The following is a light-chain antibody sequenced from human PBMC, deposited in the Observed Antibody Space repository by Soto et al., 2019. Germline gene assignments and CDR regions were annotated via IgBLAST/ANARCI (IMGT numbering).Light chain of an antibody. Sequence: DIQVTQSPSTLSASVGDRVTITCRASQSLTGWLAWCQQKPGEAPKLLISEASSLESGVPSRFSGGGSGAEFTLIISSLQPDDAATYYCQHYNSYSEAFGQGTKVELK. CDR2: EAS. CDR1: QSLTGW. J-gene: IGKJ1*01. CDR3: QHYNSYSEA. V-gene: IGKV1-5*01.